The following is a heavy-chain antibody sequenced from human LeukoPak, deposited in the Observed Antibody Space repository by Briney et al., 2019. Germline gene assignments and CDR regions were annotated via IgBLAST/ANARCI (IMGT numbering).Heavy chain of an antibody. CDR1: GYTFTGYY. CDR3: ARDNSVGDIAWWFDP. Sequence: ASVKVSCKASGYTFTGYYMHWVRQAPGQGLEWMGWINPKSGGTNYAQKFQGRVTMTRDTSISTAYMEMSRLRSDDTAVYYCARDNSVGDIAWWFDPWGQGTLVTVSS. J-gene: IGHJ5*02. CDR2: INPKSGGT. V-gene: IGHV1-2*02. D-gene: IGHD3-16*02.